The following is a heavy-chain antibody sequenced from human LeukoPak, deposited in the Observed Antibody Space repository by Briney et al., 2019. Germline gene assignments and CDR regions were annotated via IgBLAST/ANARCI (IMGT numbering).Heavy chain of an antibody. V-gene: IGHV3-23*01. CDR3: AKGRCGDSSCWYFDA. D-gene: IGHD6-13*01. Sequence: GGSLRLSCAASGFNFKLSAMSWGRQAPGKGLEWVALISGSGSRGSGITGGNTYYADSVKGRFSISRDDSQNTVYLQMNSLRVEDTATYFCAKGRCGDSSCWYFDAWTKGTRVTVSP. CDR2: ISGSGSRGSGITGGNT. J-gene: IGHJ4*02. CDR1: GFNFKLSA.